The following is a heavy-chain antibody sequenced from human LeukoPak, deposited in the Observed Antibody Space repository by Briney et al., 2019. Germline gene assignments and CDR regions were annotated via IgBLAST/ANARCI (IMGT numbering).Heavy chain of an antibody. V-gene: IGHV1-69*13. CDR3: ARVGFGSGYNDY. J-gene: IGHJ4*02. CDR2: IIPIFGTA. CDR1: GGTFSSYA. D-gene: IGHD5-12*01. Sequence: SVKVSCKASGGTFSSYAISWVRQAPGQGLEWMGGIIPIFGTANYAQKFQGRVTITADESTSTAHMELSSLRSEDTAVYYCARVGFGSGYNDYWGQGTLVTVSS.